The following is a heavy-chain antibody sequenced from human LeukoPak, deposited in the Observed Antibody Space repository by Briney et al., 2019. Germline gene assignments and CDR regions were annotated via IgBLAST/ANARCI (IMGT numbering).Heavy chain of an antibody. V-gene: IGHV4-38-2*02. J-gene: IGHJ4*02. CDR1: GYSTSSDYY. D-gene: IGHD3-10*01. CDR2: IYHSGNT. Sequence: PSETLSLTCTVSGYSTSSDYYWGWIRQPPGKGLEWIGSIYHSGNTNYNPSLKSRVTISVDTSKNQFSLKLSSVTAADTAVYYCARLYGSGSFRGFSWGQGTLVTVSS. CDR3: ARLYGSGSFRGFS.